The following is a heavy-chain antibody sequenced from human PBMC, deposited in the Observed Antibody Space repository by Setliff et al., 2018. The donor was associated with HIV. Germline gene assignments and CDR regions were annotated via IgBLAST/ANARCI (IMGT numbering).Heavy chain of an antibody. J-gene: IGHJ3*02. V-gene: IGHV4-59*01. D-gene: IGHD5-18*01. CDR3: ARDESTAIDAFDI. Sequence: SETLSLTCTVSGGSISSYYWSWIRQPPGKGLEWIGYIYYSGSTNCNPSLKSRVTISVDTSKNQFSLKLSSVTAADTAVYYCARDESTAIDAFDIWGQGTMVTVSS. CDR2: IYYSGST. CDR1: GGSISSYY.